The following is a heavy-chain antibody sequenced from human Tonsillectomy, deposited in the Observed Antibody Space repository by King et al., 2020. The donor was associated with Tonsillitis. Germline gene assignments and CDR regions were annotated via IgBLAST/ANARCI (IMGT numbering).Heavy chain of an antibody. Sequence: VQLQESGPGLVKPSETLSLTCTVSGGSVSSYFWSWIRQPPGKGLEWIGYIYYSGSTNYNPSLKSRVTISVDTSKNQFYLKLSSVTAADTAVYYCASSRMEYYYDSSGYSQASFDYWGQGTLVTVSS. CDR1: GGSVSSYF. V-gene: IGHV4-59*08. CDR2: IYYSGST. CDR3: ASSRMEYYYDSSGYSQASFDY. D-gene: IGHD3-22*01. J-gene: IGHJ4*02.